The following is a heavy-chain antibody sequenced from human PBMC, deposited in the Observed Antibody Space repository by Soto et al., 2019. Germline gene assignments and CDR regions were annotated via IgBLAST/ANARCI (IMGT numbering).Heavy chain of an antibody. CDR3: ASGKSQMSQDRMGFYYYMDG. J-gene: IGHJ6*03. D-gene: IGHD2-15*01. CDR1: GAAFSNYT. CDR2: VIPLLDAS. Sequence: QVQLVQSGADVKKPGSSVKISCTASGAAFSNYTFTWVRRAPGEGLEWVGRVIPLLDASNYAEKFQDRVTISADRSTSTVYMEVSGLRFEDSAIYYCASGKSQMSQDRMGFYYYMDGWGKGTSVTVSS. V-gene: IGHV1-69*08.